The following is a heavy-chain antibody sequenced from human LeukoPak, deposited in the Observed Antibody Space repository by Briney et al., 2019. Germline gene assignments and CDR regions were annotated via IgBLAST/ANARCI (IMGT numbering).Heavy chain of an antibody. CDR2: VRYDGSNK. J-gene: IGHJ4*01. CDR1: GFTFSSYG. V-gene: IGHV3-30*02. CDR3: AKDPRGLPWFQE. D-gene: IGHD3-10*01. Sequence: PGGSLRLSCAASGFTFSSYGMHWVRLAPGKGLEWVAFVRYDGSNKYYTDSVKGRFTISRDNSKNTLYLQMNSLRAEDTAVYYCAKDPRGLPWFQEWGHGTLVTVSS.